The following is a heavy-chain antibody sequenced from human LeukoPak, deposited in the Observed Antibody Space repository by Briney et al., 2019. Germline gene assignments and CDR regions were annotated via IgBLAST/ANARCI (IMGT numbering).Heavy chain of an antibody. J-gene: IGHJ3*02. V-gene: IGHV3-53*01. CDR1: GFTVSSNY. CDR3: ASRCGVGAIDAFDI. CDR2: IYSGGST. Sequence: GGSLRLSCAASGFTVSSNYMRCVRQAPGEGLEWVSVIYSGGSTYYADSARGRFTISRDNSKNTLYLQMNSLRAEDTAVYYCASRCGVGAIDAFDIWGQGTMVTVSS. D-gene: IGHD1-26*01.